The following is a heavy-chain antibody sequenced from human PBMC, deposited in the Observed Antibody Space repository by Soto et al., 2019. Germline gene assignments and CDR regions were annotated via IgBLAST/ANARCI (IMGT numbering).Heavy chain of an antibody. Sequence: GGSLRLSCAASGFTFSSYSMNWVRQAPGKGLEWVSSISSSSVYIYSADSVKGRFAISRDNAKNSLYLQMNNLRAEDTAVYYCAKDEYYDSSGYYGFDFGYWGQGTLVTVSS. J-gene: IGHJ4*02. CDR3: AKDEYYDSSGYYGFDFGY. V-gene: IGHV3-21*04. D-gene: IGHD3-22*01. CDR2: ISSSSVYI. CDR1: GFTFSSYS.